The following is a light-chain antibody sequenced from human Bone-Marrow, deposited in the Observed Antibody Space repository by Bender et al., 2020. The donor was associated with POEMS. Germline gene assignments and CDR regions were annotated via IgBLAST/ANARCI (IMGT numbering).Light chain of an antibody. CDR3: SLYTSSSTYV. Sequence: QSALTQPASVSGSPGQSVTISCTGTSSDIGNYNRVSWYQQPPGTAPKLMIYEVSNRPSGVPDRFSGSKSGNTASLTISGLQAEDEADYYCSLYTSSSTYVFGTGTKVTVL. J-gene: IGLJ1*01. CDR1: SSDIGNYNR. CDR2: EVS. V-gene: IGLV2-18*01.